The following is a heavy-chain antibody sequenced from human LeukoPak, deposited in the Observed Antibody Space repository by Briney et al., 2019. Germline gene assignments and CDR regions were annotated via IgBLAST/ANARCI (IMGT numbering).Heavy chain of an antibody. D-gene: IGHD3-10*01. CDR3: ARDSYGLGSNYFDP. CDR2: IYHIVNT. J-gene: IGHJ5*02. CDR1: GASVSSGGSS. V-gene: IGHV4-30-2*01. Sequence: PSETLSLTCAVTGASVSSGGSSWAWIRQPPGKGLEWIGYIYHIVNTFYNPSLQSRVTISVDRAKNQVSLRLTSVTAADTAVYYCARDSYGLGSNYFDPWGQGPQVAVSS.